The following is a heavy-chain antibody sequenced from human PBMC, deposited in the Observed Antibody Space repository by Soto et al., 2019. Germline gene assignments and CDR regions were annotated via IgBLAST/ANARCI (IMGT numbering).Heavy chain of an antibody. V-gene: IGHV1-69*12. CDR1: GGNFRSES. J-gene: IGHJ3*02. Sequence: QVQLVQSGAEVKKPGSSVKVSCKASGGNFRSESINWVRQAPGQGLEWMGGIIPFFATSDYAQKFQGRLTITADESTTTAYMELSSLRSQDTAVYYCAMGHEVGGNADAYDIWGQGTMVTVSS. D-gene: IGHD2-15*01. CDR3: AMGHEVGGNADAYDI. CDR2: IIPFFATS.